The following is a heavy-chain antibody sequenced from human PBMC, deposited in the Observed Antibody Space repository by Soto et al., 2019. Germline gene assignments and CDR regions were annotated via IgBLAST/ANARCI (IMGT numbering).Heavy chain of an antibody. CDR3: ARYSSSWQPPRVFDY. D-gene: IGHD6-13*01. V-gene: IGHV4-39*01. CDR2: IYYSGST. Sequence: KASETLSLTCTVSGGSISSSSYYWGWIRQPPGKGLEWIGSIYYSGSTYYNPSLKSRVTISVDTSKNQFSLKLSSVTAADTAVYYCARYSSSWQPPRVFDYWGQGTLVTVS. J-gene: IGHJ4*02. CDR1: GGSISSSSYY.